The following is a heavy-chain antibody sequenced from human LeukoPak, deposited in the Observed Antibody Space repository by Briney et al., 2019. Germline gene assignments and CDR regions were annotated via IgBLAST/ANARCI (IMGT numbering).Heavy chain of an antibody. D-gene: IGHD3-16*01. CDR3: PTEAWGGYGWFDY. J-gene: IGHJ4*02. CDR2: IKSKTDGGTT. V-gene: IGHV3-15*01. CDR1: GFTFSNAW. Sequence: GGSLRLSCAASGFTFSNAWMSWVRQAPGKGLEWVGRIKSKTDGGTTDYAAPVKGRFTISRDDSKNTLYLQMNSLKTEDTAVYSCPTEAWGGYGWFDYWAREPWSPSPQ.